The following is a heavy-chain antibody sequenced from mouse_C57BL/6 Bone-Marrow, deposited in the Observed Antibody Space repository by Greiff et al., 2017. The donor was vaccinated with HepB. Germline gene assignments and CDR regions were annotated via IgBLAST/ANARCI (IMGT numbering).Heavy chain of an antibody. CDR1: GFTFSDYG. CDR2: ISSGSSTI. J-gene: IGHJ2*01. V-gene: IGHV5-17*01. Sequence: EVQGVESGGGLVKPGGSLKLSCAASGFTFSDYGMHWVRQAPEKGLEWVAYISSGSSTIYYADTVKGRFTISRDNAKNTLFLQITSLRSEDTAMYYCARPLYYDYLWFDYWGQGTTLTVSS. D-gene: IGHD2-4*01. CDR3: ARPLYYDYLWFDY.